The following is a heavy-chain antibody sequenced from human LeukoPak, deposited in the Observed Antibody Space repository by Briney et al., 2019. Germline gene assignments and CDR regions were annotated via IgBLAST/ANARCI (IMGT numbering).Heavy chain of an antibody. J-gene: IGHJ4*02. D-gene: IGHD4-17*01. Sequence: GGSLRLSCAASGFTFSSYAMSWVRQAPGKGLEWASAISGSGGSTYYADSVKGRFTISRDNSKNTLYLQMNSLRAEDTAVYYCAKATTVTRRYYFDYWGQGTLVTVSS. CDR1: GFTFSSYA. CDR3: AKATTVTRRYYFDY. V-gene: IGHV3-23*01. CDR2: ISGSGGST.